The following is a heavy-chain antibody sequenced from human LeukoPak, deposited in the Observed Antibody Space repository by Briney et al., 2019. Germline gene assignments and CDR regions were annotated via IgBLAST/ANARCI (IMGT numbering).Heavy chain of an antibody. CDR3: ARDSGYSYGYGDYFDY. J-gene: IGHJ4*02. V-gene: IGHV1-18*01. CDR1: GYTFTSYG. D-gene: IGHD5-18*01. Sequence: ASVKVSCKASGYTFTSYGISWVRQAPGQGLEWMGWTSAYNGNTNYAQKLQGRVTITTDTSTSTAYMELRSLRSDDTAVYYCARDSGYSYGYGDYFDYWGQGTLVTVSS. CDR2: TSAYNGNT.